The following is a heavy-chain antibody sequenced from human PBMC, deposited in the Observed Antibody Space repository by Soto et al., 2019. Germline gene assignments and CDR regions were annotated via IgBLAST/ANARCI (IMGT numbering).Heavy chain of an antibody. CDR1: GFTFSSYW. Sequence: EVHLVESGGGLGQPGGSLRLSCAASGFTFSSYWMSWVRQAPGKGLEWVANIKQDGSEKYYVDSVKGRFTISRDNPKNSLYLQLNSLRAEDTAVYYCAGDLISATGFDYWGQGTLVTVSS. CDR3: AGDLISATGFDY. D-gene: IGHD2-15*01. V-gene: IGHV3-7*05. J-gene: IGHJ4*02. CDR2: IKQDGSEK.